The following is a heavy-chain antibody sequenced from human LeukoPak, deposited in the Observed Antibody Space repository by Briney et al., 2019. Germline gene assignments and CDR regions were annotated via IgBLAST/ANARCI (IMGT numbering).Heavy chain of an antibody. J-gene: IGHJ5*02. D-gene: IGHD3-10*01. CDR1: GDSVSSNSAA. CDR2: TYYRSKWYN. Sequence: SQTLSLTCAISGDSVSSNSAAWNWLRQSPSRGLEWLGRTYYRSKWYNDYAVSVKSRITINPDTSKNQFSLQLNSVTPEDTAVYYCARAPITMVRGVIHNWFDPWGQGTLVTVSS. V-gene: IGHV6-1*01. CDR3: ARAPITMVRGVIHNWFDP.